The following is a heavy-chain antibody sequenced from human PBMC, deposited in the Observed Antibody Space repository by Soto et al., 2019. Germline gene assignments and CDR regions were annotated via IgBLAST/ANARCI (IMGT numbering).Heavy chain of an antibody. CDR2: IYPGDYDN. D-gene: IGHD2-15*01. CDR1: GYRFPNYW. J-gene: IGHJ4*02. Sequence: GESLKISCSGPGYRFPNYWLGWVRQIPGKGLEWMGIIYPGDYDNRYSPSFQGQVSISADKTVSTAYLQWSSLKASDAAIYYCARSSSAWGYDYWGQGTLVTVSS. CDR3: ARSSSAWGYDY. V-gene: IGHV5-51*01.